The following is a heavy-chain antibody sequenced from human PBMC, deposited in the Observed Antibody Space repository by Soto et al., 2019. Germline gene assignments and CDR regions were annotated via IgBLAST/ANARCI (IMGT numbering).Heavy chain of an antibody. CDR3: ARRKIGFDSSLLYYYGMDV. V-gene: IGHV5-51*01. D-gene: IGHD6-13*01. Sequence: ESLKSSCKGSGYSFTSYLIGWVRQMPGKGLEWMGIIYPGDSDTRYSPSFQGQVTISADKSISTAYLQWSSLKASDTAMYYCARRKIGFDSSLLYYYGMDVWGQGTTVTVSS. J-gene: IGHJ6*02. CDR2: IYPGDSDT. CDR1: GYSFTSYL.